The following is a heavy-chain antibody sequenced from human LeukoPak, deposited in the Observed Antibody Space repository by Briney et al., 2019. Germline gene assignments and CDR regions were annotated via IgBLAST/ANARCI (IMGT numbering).Heavy chain of an antibody. CDR1: GFTSGNYW. V-gene: IGHV3-74*01. J-gene: IGHJ6*03. Sequence: GGSLRLSCVASGFTSGNYWMHWVRQAPGKGPEWVSRIDDDGTDTHYAVSVKGRFTISRDNAKNTLCLQMNSLRGEDTAVYYCARGMLSSAGYHWYYYMDVWGKGAMVTVSS. D-gene: IGHD3-3*01. CDR3: ARGMLSSAGYHWYYYMDV. CDR2: IDDDGTDT.